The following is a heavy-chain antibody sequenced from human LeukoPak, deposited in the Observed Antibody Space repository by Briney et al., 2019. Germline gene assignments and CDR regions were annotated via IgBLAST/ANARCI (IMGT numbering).Heavy chain of an antibody. J-gene: IGHJ4*02. CDR2: ISSSGSTI. Sequence: PGGSLRLSCEASGFTFSSYEMNWVRQAPGKGLEWVSYISSSGSTIYYADSVKGRFTISRDNAKNSLYLQMNSLRAEDTAVYYCARDSYYDILTGYSHFDYWGQGTLVTVSS. D-gene: IGHD3-9*01. CDR1: GFTFSSYE. CDR3: ARDSYYDILTGYSHFDY. V-gene: IGHV3-48*03.